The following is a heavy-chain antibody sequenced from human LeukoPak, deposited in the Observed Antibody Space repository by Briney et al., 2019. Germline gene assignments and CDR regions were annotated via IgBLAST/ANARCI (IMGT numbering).Heavy chain of an antibody. J-gene: IGHJ4*02. Sequence: SETLSLTCTVSGGPISGSYWSWIRQPPGKGLEWIGYIHYSGSTDYNPSLKSRVTITADTSKNQFSLNLSSVTAADTAVYYCARVGSAYSSGYNEYWGQRTLVTVSS. CDR2: IHYSGST. CDR3: ARVGSAYSSGYNEY. CDR1: GGPISGSY. V-gene: IGHV4-59*01. D-gene: IGHD5-18*01.